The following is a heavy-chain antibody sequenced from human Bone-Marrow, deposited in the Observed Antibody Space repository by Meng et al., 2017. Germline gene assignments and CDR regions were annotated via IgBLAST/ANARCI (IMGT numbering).Heavy chain of an antibody. D-gene: IGHD3-10*01. Sequence: GESLKISCQGSGCTFSNYWIGWVRQMPGKGLEWMGMIHPRDSDTGYSPSFRGQVTISVDKSINTAYLQWRSLKASDTAMYYCAKYISGSYYWDAFGTWGQGTMVTVSS. CDR3: AKYISGSYYWDAFGT. CDR2: IHPRDSDT. CDR1: GCTFSNYW. V-gene: IGHV5-51*01. J-gene: IGHJ3*02.